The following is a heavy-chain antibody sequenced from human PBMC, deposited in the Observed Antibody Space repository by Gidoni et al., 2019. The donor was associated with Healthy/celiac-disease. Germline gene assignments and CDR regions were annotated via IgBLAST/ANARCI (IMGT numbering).Heavy chain of an antibody. Sequence: QVQLVQSGAEVKKPGSSVKVSCKASGGTFSSYAISWLRQAPGQGLEWMGGIIPIFGTANYAQKFQGRVTITADESTSTAYMELSSLRSEDTAVYYCARERGYCSGGSCYSDAFDIWGQGTMVTVSS. J-gene: IGHJ3*02. CDR2: IIPIFGTA. D-gene: IGHD2-15*01. V-gene: IGHV1-69*01. CDR1: GGTFSSYA. CDR3: ARERGYCSGGSCYSDAFDI.